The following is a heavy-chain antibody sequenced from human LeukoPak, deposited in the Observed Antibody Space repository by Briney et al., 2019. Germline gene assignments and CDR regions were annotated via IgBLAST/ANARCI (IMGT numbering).Heavy chain of an antibody. Sequence: SVKVSCKASGGTFSSYAISWVRQAPGQGLEWMGGIILIFGTANYAQKFQGRVTITADESTSTAYMELSSLRSEDTAVYYCARDCWAMDSSSWYGLCWFDPWGQGTLVTVSS. V-gene: IGHV1-69*13. CDR2: IILIFGTA. J-gene: IGHJ5*02. CDR1: GGTFSSYA. D-gene: IGHD6-13*01. CDR3: ARDCWAMDSSSWYGLCWFDP.